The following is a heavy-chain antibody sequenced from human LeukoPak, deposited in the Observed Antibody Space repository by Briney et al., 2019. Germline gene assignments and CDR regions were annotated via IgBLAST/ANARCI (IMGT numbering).Heavy chain of an antibody. CDR2: ISGSGGST. Sequence: GGSLRLSCAASGFTFSSYAMSWVRQAPGKGLEWVSAISGSGGSTYYADSVKGRFAISRDNSKNTLYLQMNSLRAEDTAVYYCAKDWDTAPRFGWFDPWGQGTLVTVSS. CDR3: AKDWDTAPRFGWFDP. V-gene: IGHV3-23*01. J-gene: IGHJ5*02. D-gene: IGHD5-18*01. CDR1: GFTFSSYA.